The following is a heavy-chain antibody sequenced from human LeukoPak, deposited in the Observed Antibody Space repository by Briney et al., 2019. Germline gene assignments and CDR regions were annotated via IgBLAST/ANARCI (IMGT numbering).Heavy chain of an antibody. J-gene: IGHJ4*02. V-gene: IGHV4-59*01. CDR3: AXLXXYGXNPDY. Sequence: CTVSGGSISSFDWSWIRQSPGKGLEWIGFIYYSGSTSYNPSLKSRATISVDTSQNKLSLELTSVTAADTAVYYCAXLXXYGXNPDYWGQGTLVTVSS. D-gene: IGHD5-18*01. CDR1: GGSISSFD. CDR2: IYYSGST.